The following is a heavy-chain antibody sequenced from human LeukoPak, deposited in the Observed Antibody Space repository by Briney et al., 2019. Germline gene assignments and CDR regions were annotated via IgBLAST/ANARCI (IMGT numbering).Heavy chain of an antibody. CDR3: ARVGDIVVVPAAYNWFDP. J-gene: IGHJ5*02. CDR1: GYTFTSYD. V-gene: IGHV1-8*01. D-gene: IGHD2-2*01. CDR2: MNPNSGNT. Sequence: ASVKVSCKASGYTFTSYDINWVRQATGQELEWMGWMNPNSGNTGYAQKFQGRVTMTRNTSISTAYMELRSLRSDDTAVYYCARVGDIVVVPAAYNWFDPWGQGTLVTVSS.